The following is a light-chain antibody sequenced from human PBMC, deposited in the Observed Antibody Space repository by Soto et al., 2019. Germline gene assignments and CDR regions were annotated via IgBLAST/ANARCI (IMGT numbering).Light chain of an antibody. CDR3: QQLNSYPT. J-gene: IGKJ4*01. Sequence: IQLTQSPSSLSASVGDRVTIACRASQGISSYLAWYQQKPGKAPNLLIYAASTLQSGVPSRFSGSGSGTDFTLTISSLQPEDFATYYCQQLNSYPTLGGGTKVEIK. CDR1: QGISSY. V-gene: IGKV1-9*01. CDR2: AAS.